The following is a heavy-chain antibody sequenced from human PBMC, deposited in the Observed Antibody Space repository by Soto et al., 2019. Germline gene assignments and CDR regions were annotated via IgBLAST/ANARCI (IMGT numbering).Heavy chain of an antibody. CDR2: IYYSGST. J-gene: IGHJ3*02. CDR1: GGSISSGGYY. V-gene: IGHV4-31*03. D-gene: IGHD3-10*01. Sequence: SETLSLTCTVSGGSISSGGYYWSWIRQHPGKGLEWIGYIYYSGSTYYNPSLKSRVTISVDTSKNQFSLKLSSVTAADTAVYYCARFDGLWFGEDAFDIWGQGTMVTVSS. CDR3: ARFDGLWFGEDAFDI.